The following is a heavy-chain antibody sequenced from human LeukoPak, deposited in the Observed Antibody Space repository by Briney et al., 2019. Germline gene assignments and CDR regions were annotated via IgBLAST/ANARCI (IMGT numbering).Heavy chain of an antibody. D-gene: IGHD3-10*01. Sequence: SETLSLTCTVSDSSISNYYWSWIRQPPGKGLEWIGYIYYSGSTNYNPSLKSRVTISVDTSKNQFSLKLRSVTAADTAVYYCARGGMVRGVTTVWFDPWGQGTLVTVSS. V-gene: IGHV4-59*01. CDR3: ARGGMVRGVTTVWFDP. CDR1: DSSISNYY. CDR2: IYYSGST. J-gene: IGHJ5*02.